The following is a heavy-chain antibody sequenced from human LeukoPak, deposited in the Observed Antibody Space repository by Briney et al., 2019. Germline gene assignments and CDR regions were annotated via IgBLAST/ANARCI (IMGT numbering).Heavy chain of an antibody. Sequence: GGSLRLSCAASGFTFSSYSMNWVRQAPGKGLEWVSSISSSSSYIYYADSVKGRFTISRDNAKNSLYLQMNSLRAEDTAVYYCARDPDSGSYIYYFDYWGQGTLVTVSS. CDR3: ARDPDSGSYIYYFDY. J-gene: IGHJ4*02. CDR1: GFTFSSYS. D-gene: IGHD1-26*01. CDR2: ISSSSSYI. V-gene: IGHV3-21*01.